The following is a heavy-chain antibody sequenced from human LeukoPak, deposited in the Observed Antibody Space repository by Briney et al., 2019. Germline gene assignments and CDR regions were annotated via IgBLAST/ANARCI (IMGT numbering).Heavy chain of an antibody. Sequence: ETLSLTCAVSGGSISSSNWWSWVRQPPGKGLEWVSAISGSGGSTYYADSVKGRFTISRDNSKNTLYLQMNSLRAEDTAVYYCAKDRWGGGYGAFDIWGQGTMVTVSS. D-gene: IGHD5-12*01. CDR2: ISGSGGST. V-gene: IGHV3-23*01. CDR3: AKDRWGGGYGAFDI. CDR1: GGSISSSN. J-gene: IGHJ3*02.